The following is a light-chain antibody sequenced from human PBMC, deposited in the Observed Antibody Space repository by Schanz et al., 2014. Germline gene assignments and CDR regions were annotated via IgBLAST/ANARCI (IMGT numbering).Light chain of an antibody. CDR2: GAF. Sequence: EIVLTQSPATLSLSPGDRATLSCRASEPTATNFFAWYQKKPGQAPRLLIYGAFSRATGIPDRFSGSGSGTDFTLTISRLEPEDFAVYYCQQRSNWPLTFGGGTKVEIK. CDR1: EPTATNF. V-gene: IGKV3D-20*02. J-gene: IGKJ4*01. CDR3: QQRSNWPLT.